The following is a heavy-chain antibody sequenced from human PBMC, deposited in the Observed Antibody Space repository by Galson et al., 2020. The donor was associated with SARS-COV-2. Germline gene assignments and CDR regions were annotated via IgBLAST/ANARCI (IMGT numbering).Heavy chain of an antibody. J-gene: IGHJ4*02. V-gene: IGHV4-59*01. D-gene: IGHD3-9*01. CDR3: ARSGRYFDWLPDDS. Sequence: SETLSLTCTVSGGSIGTYYWNWIRQPPGKGLEWIGYIFYSGDTNYNPSLKSRVTISVDTSKNQFSLKLTSVTGADTAVYYCARSGRYFDWLPDDSWGQGTLVSVSS. CDR2: IFYSGDT. CDR1: GGSIGTYY.